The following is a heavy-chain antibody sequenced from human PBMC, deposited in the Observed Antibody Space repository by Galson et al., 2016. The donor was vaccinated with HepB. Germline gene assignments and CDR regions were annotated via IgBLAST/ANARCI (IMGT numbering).Heavy chain of an antibody. CDR1: GGSISSGSYY. CDR2: IYYSGST. D-gene: IGHD3-22*01. J-gene: IGHJ4*02. Sequence: ETLSLTCTVPGGSISSGSYYWGWIRQPPGKGLEWIGSIYYSGSTYYNPSLKSRVTISVDTSKNQFSLKLSSVTAADTAVYYCVRGDQTYYDSSGPDLDYWGPGTLGTVSS. CDR3: VRGDQTYYDSSGPDLDY. V-gene: IGHV4-39*01.